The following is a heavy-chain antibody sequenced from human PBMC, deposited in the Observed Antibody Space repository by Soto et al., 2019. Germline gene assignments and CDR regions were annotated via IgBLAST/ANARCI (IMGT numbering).Heavy chain of an antibody. CDR1: GYRCSTYW. CDR3: ARRYIAAPATAFDL. Sequence: PGESLKIACQGSGYRCSTYWIHWVLQLPGKGLESVGIIYPADSDTRYSPSFQGQVTISADKTISTTYLQWSSLKASDTAMYFCARRYIAAPATAFDLWGQGTPVTVS. CDR2: IYPADSDT. J-gene: IGHJ4*02. V-gene: IGHV5-51*01. D-gene: IGHD6-13*01.